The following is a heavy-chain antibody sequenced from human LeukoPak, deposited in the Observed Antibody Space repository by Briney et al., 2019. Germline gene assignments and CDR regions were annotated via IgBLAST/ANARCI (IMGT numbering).Heavy chain of an antibody. V-gene: IGHV3-21*01. Sequence: GGSLRLSCAASGLTFSSYSMNWVRQAPGKGLEWVSSISSSSSYIYYADSVKGRFTISRDNAKNSLYLQMNSLRAEDTAVYYCAREYSSSWYVNWFDPWGQGTLVTVSS. D-gene: IGHD6-13*01. CDR3: AREYSSSWYVNWFDP. CDR1: GLTFSSYS. J-gene: IGHJ5*02. CDR2: ISSSSSYI.